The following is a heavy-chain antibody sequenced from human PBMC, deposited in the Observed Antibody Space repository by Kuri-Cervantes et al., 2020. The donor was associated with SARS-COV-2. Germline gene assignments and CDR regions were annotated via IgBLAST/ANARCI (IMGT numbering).Heavy chain of an antibody. CDR2: INHSGST. J-gene: IGHJ6*02. D-gene: IGHD2-15*01. CDR1: GGSFSGYY. V-gene: IGHV4-34*01. CDR3: ARSPRLGYCSGGSCDWGSYYGMDV. Sequence: SQTLSLTCAVYGGSFSGYYWSWIRQPPGKGLEWIGEINHSGSTNYNASLKSRVTISVDTSKNQFSLKLSSVTAADTAVYYCARSPRLGYCSGGSCDWGSYYGMDVWGQGTTVTVSS.